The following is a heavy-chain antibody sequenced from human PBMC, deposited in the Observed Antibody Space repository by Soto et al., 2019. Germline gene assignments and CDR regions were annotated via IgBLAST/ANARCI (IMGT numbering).Heavy chain of an antibody. Sequence: GGALRLSCAASGFTFSSYGMHWVRQAPGKGLEWVAGIGFDGSDKYYADPVKGRFTMSRDNSKNTLYLQMNSLRAEDTAVYYCAGDYPYGMYVWGQGTTVTVSS. CDR1: GFTFSSYG. CDR3: AGDYPYGMYV. V-gene: IGHV3-33*01. CDR2: IGFDGSDK. J-gene: IGHJ6*02.